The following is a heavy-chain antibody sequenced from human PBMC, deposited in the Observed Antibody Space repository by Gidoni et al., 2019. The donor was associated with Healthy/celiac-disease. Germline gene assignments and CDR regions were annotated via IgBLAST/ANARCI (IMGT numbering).Heavy chain of an antibody. Sequence: EVQLVESGGGLVKPGGSLRLSCAASGFTFRSYSMNWVRQAPGKGLEWVSSISSSSSYIYYADSVKGRFTISRDNAKNSLYLQMNSLRAEDTAVYYCARGGGLKGRRYDYWGQGTLVTVSS. CDR2: ISSSSSYI. D-gene: IGHD3-16*01. V-gene: IGHV3-21*01. CDR3: ARGGGLKGRRYDY. J-gene: IGHJ4*02. CDR1: GFTFRSYS.